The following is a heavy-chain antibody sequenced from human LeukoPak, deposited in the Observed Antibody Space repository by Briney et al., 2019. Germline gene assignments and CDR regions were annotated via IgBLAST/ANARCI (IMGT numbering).Heavy chain of an antibody. V-gene: IGHV3-74*01. D-gene: IGHD3-9*01. CDR2: INSDGSST. CDR3: AREIEELRYFDWFTYGNYYGMDV. Sequence: GGSLRLSCAASGFTFSSYWMHWVRQAPGKGLVWVSRINSDGSSTSYADSVKGRFTISRDNAKNTLYLQMNSLRAEDTAVYYCAREIEELRYFDWFTYGNYYGMDVWGQGATVTVSS. J-gene: IGHJ6*02. CDR1: GFTFSSYW.